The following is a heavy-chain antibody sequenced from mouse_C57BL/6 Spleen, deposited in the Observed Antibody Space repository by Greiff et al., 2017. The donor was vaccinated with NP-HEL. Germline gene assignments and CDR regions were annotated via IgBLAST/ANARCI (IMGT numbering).Heavy chain of an antibody. V-gene: IGHV1-59*01. D-gene: IGHD1-1*01. CDR1: GYTFTSYW. CDR3: AREILRGFAY. CDR2: IDPSDSYT. J-gene: IGHJ3*01. Sequence: QVQLQQPGAELVRPGTSVKLSCKASGYTFTSYWMHWVKQRPGQGLEWIGVIDPSDSYTNYNQKFKGKATLTVDTSSSTAYMQLSSLTSEDSAVYYCAREILRGFAYWGQGTLVTVSA.